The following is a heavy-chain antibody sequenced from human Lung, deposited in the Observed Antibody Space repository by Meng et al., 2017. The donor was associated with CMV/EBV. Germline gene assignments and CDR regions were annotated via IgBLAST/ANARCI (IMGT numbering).Heavy chain of an antibody. CDR2: INPNSGGT. CDR1: GYTFTGYY. J-gene: IGHJ5*02. Sequence: ASVKVSCKASGYTFTGYYLHWLRQAPGQGLEWMGWINPNSGGTIYARKFQGRVTMTRDTYINTADMELSGLTSDETDVYYCARVQKTAPYFDPWGQGTLVTVSS. D-gene: IGHD3-16*01. V-gene: IGHV1-2*02. CDR3: ARVQKTAPYFDP.